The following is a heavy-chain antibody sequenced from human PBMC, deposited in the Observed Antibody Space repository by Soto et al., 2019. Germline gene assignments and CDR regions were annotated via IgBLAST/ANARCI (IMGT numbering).Heavy chain of an antibody. CDR2: ISYDGSNK. CDR1: GFTFSSYG. D-gene: IGHD2-15*01. V-gene: IGHV3-30*18. Sequence: GGSLRLSCAASGFTFSSYGMHWVRQAPGKGLEWVAVISYDGSNKYYADSVKGRFTISRDNSKNTLFRQMSSLRAEDTAVYYCAKHPHPYCSGGSCLISYDMDVWGQGTTVTVSS. CDR3: AKHPHPYCSGGSCLISYDMDV. J-gene: IGHJ6*02.